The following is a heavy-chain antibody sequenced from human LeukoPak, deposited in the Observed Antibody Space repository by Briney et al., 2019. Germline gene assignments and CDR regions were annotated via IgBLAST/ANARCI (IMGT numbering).Heavy chain of an antibody. V-gene: IGHV1-18*01. CDR2: ISAYNGNT. J-gene: IGHJ4*02. D-gene: IGHD1-26*01. Sequence: GASVKVSCKASGYTFTSYGISWVRQAPGQGLEWMGWISAYNGNTNYAQKLQGRVTMTTDTSTSTAYMELRSLRSDDTAVYYCATGPLIVGATSVDYWGQGTLVTVSS. CDR1: GYTFTSYG. CDR3: ATGPLIVGATSVDY.